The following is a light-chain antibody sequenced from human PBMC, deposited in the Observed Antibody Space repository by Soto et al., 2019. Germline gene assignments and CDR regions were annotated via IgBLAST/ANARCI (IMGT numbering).Light chain of an antibody. CDR2: EDT. Sequence: QSVLTQPASVSGSPGQSIAISCTRTRSDIGAYNYVSWYQQHPGKAPKLMISEDTHRRSGVSDLFAGAKSGNTAYLTISGRQAEVEADYYCSSFTSRFTIVFATGTKLTVL. J-gene: IGLJ1*01. CDR1: RSDIGAYNY. V-gene: IGLV2-14*03. CDR3: SSFTSRFTIV.